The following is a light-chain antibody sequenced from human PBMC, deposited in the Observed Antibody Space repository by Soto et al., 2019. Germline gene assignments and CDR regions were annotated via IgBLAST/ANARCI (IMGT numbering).Light chain of an antibody. CDR3: QQRDSWPVS. Sequence: EIVLTQSPATLSLSPGEKATLSCRASQSVSRYLAWYQQKPGQAPRLLIYDASKRAAGTPARFSGSGSGTDFTLTISSLEPEDFAVYYCQQRDSWPVSFGQGTRLEIK. CDR2: DAS. J-gene: IGKJ5*01. V-gene: IGKV3-11*01. CDR1: QSVSRY.